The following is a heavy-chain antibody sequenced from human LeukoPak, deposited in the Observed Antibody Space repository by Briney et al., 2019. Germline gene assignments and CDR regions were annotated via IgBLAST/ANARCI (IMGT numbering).Heavy chain of an antibody. D-gene: IGHD3-3*01. CDR2: ISSSSSYI. CDR3: ARSDSHYFDY. CDR1: GFTFSSYG. Sequence: GGSLRLSCAASGFTFSSYGVNWVRQAPGKGLEWVSSISSSSSYIYYADSVKGRFTISRDNAKNSLYLQMNSLRAEDTAVYYCARSDSHYFDYWGQGTLVTVSS. J-gene: IGHJ4*02. V-gene: IGHV3-21*01.